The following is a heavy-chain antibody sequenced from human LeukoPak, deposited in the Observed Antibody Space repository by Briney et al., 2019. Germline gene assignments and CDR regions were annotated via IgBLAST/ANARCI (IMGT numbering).Heavy chain of an antibody. J-gene: IGHJ4*02. V-gene: IGHV1-46*01. Sequence: ASVKVSCKASGYTFTNYYVHWVRQAPGQGLEWMGVINPSGGSTNYAQKFQGRVTMTEDTSTDTAYMELSSLRSEDTAVYYCATNTYYYDSSGLLDYWGQGTLVTVSS. CDR1: GYTFTNYY. CDR2: INPSGGST. CDR3: ATNTYYYDSSGLLDY. D-gene: IGHD3-22*01.